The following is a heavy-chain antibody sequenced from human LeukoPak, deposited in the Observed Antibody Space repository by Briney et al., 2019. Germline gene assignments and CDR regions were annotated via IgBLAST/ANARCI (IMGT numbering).Heavy chain of an antibody. CDR3: AKGAYDYIEIAYFDY. D-gene: IGHD5-12*01. V-gene: IGHV3-23*01. Sequence: GGSLRLSCVASGFSFNNYAMNWVRQPPGKGLEWVSLIIGSSGTTFYADSVKGRFTISRDKSKSTLYLQMNSLRAEDTAVYYCAKGAYDYIEIAYFDYWGQGSLVTVSS. J-gene: IGHJ4*02. CDR2: IIGSSGTT. CDR1: GFSFNNYA.